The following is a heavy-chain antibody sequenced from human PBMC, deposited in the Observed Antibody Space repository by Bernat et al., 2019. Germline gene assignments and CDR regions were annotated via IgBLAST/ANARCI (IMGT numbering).Heavy chain of an antibody. J-gene: IGHJ6*02. CDR1: GFTFSNAW. CDR2: ISSISSTI. CDR3: ARPYYYDSSGLGMDV. Sequence: EVQLVESGGGLVKPGGSLRLSCAASGFTFSNAWLSWFGQAPGKGLEWVSYISSISSTIYYEDSVKGRFTISRDNAKNSLYLQMNSMRAEDTAVYYCARPYYYDSSGLGMDVWGQGTTVTVSS. D-gene: IGHD3-22*01. V-gene: IGHV3-48*01.